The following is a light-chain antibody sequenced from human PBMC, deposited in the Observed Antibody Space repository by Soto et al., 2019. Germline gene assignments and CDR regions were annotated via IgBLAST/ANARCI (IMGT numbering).Light chain of an antibody. V-gene: IGKV3-15*01. J-gene: IGKJ1*01. CDR1: QSVSSN. CDR3: QQYNNWPPWT. Sequence: EIVMTQSPATLSVSPGERATLSCMASQSVSSNLAWYQQKPGQAPRPFIYGASTRATGIPARFSGSGSGKEFTLTISSLQYEDFAVYYCQQYNNWPPWTFGQGTKVDI. CDR2: GAS.